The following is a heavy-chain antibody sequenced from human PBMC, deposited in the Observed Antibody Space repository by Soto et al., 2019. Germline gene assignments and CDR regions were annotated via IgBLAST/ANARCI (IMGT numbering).Heavy chain of an antibody. Sequence: QVQLQESGPGLVKPSETLSLTCTVSGGSISSYYWSWIRQPPGKGLEWIGYIYYSGTTNYNPSLKSRVTISVDTSTNQCSLKLSSVTAADTAVYYCARYSGRYSYNWFDPWGQGTLVTVSS. V-gene: IGHV4-59*01. CDR3: ARYSGRYSYNWFDP. D-gene: IGHD1-26*01. CDR1: GGSISSYY. J-gene: IGHJ5*02. CDR2: IYYSGTT.